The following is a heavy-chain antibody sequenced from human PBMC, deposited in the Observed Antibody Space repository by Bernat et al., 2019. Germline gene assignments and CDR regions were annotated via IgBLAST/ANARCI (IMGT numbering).Heavy chain of an antibody. Sequence: QVQLVQSGVEVRRPGASVKVSYKASGYTFTSYDFSWVRQAPGQGLEWMGWISPYNGNTNYAQKFQGGVTMTTDTSTSTVYMELRSLRSDDTAVYYCAREAAYDFWSGVDYGGQGTLVTVSS. CDR1: GYTFTSYD. V-gene: IGHV1-18*01. CDR2: ISPYNGNT. CDR3: AREAAYDFWSGVDY. J-gene: IGHJ4*02. D-gene: IGHD3-3*01.